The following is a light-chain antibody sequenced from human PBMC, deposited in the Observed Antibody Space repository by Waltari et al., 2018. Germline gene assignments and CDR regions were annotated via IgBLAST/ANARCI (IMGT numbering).Light chain of an antibody. V-gene: IGKV1-39*01. CDR1: QSISSY. CDR2: EAS. Sequence: DLHMTQSPFSLSASVRHRLTITCRPSQSISSYLNWYQQKPGKAPKLLIYEASSLQSGIPSRFSGSGSGRDFTLSISSLQPEDFATYCCQQCYSQTRTFGQGTKVEIK. CDR3: QQCYSQTRT. J-gene: IGKJ1*01.